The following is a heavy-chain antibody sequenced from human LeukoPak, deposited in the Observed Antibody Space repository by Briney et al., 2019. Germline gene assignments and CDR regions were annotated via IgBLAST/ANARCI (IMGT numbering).Heavy chain of an antibody. Sequence: SVKVSCKASGGTFSSYAISWVRQAPGQGLEWMGGIIPIFGTANYAQKFQGRVTITTDESTSTAYMELSSLRSEDTAVYYCARVAVEVTTVPGDPVWGQGTLVTVSS. CDR1: GGTFSSYA. CDR2: IIPIFGTA. CDR3: ARVAVEVTTVPGDPV. D-gene: IGHD2-21*02. V-gene: IGHV1-69*05. J-gene: IGHJ4*02.